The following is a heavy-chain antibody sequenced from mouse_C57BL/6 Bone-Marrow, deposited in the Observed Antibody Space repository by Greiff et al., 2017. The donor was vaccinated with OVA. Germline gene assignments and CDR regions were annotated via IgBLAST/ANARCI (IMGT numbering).Heavy chain of an antibody. CDR2: INPSSGYT. J-gene: IGHJ3*01. CDR3: ARGALRLFAY. Sequence: QQSCKASGYTFTSYWMHWVKQRPGQGLEWIGYINPSSGYTKYNQKFKDKATLTADKSSSTAYMQLSSLTYEDSAVYYCARGALRLFAYWGQGTLVTVSA. CDR1: GYTFTSYW. D-gene: IGHD1-1*01. V-gene: IGHV1-7*01.